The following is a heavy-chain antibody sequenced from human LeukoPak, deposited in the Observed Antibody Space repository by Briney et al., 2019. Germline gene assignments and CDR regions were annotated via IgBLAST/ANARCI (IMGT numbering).Heavy chain of an antibody. D-gene: IGHD3-3*01. J-gene: IGHJ4*02. CDR2: IYYSGST. CDR3: ATDYDFWSGYHNY. V-gene: IGHV4-39*01. CDR1: GGSISSSSYD. Sequence: SETLSLTCTVSGGSISSSSYDWGWIRQPPGKGLEWIGSIYYSGSTHYNPSLKSRVTISVDTSKNQFSLKLSSVTAADTAVYYCATDYDFWSGYHNYWGQGTLVTVSS.